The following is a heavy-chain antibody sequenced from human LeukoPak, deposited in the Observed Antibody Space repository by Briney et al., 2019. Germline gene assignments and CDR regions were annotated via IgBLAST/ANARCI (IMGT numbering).Heavy chain of an antibody. CDR1: GFTFSNFG. CDR2: MWYDGSKK. Sequence: GRSMRLSCAASGFTFSNFGMHWVRQAPGKGLEWVATMWYDGSKKYYGDSVKGRFTISRDNSRNTLYLQMNSLRVEDTAVYYCARGSFGVDYWGQGTLVTVSS. D-gene: IGHD3-16*01. CDR3: ARGSFGVDY. V-gene: IGHV3-33*08. J-gene: IGHJ4*02.